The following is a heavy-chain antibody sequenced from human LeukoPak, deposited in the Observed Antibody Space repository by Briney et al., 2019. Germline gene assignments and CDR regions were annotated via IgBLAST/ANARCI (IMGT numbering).Heavy chain of an antibody. CDR3: ARGYGYCSSTSCYIGWFDP. Sequence: ASEKGSCKASGYTFTSYYMHWVRHAPGQGLEWMGIINPSGGSTSYAQKFQGRVTMTRDMSTSTVYMELSSLRSEDTAVYYCARGYGYCSSTSCYIGWFDPWGQGTLVTVSS. V-gene: IGHV1-46*01. J-gene: IGHJ5*02. CDR2: INPSGGST. D-gene: IGHD2-2*02. CDR1: GYTFTSYY.